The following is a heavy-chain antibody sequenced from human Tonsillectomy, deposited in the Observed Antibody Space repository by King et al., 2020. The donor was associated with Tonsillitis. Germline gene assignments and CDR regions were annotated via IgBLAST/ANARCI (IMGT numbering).Heavy chain of an antibody. Sequence: VQLVESGGGVVQPGGSLRLSCAASGFSFSNYGMHWVRQAPGKGLEGLAFIRIDGRIKYYADPVKGRFTISRDNSKNTQYLQINSPRPEDTAVYYCAKDVPAAFFDYWGQGTLVTVSS. J-gene: IGHJ4*02. CDR1: GFSFSNYG. V-gene: IGHV3-30*02. CDR3: AKDVPAAFFDY. CDR2: IRIDGRIK. D-gene: IGHD3-10*02.